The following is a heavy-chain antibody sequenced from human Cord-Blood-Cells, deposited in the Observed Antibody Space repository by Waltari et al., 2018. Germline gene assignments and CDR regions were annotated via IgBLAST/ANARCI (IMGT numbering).Heavy chain of an antibody. CDR2: ISGSGGST. CDR1: GFTFSSYA. CDR3: AKDPSIAAAGNGRFNRNY. J-gene: IGHJ4*02. D-gene: IGHD6-13*01. Sequence: EVQLLESGGGLVQPGGSLRLSCAASGFTFSSYAMSWVRQAPGKGLEWVSAISGSGGSTYYADSVKGRFTISRDNSKNTLYLQMNSLRAEDTAVYYCAKDPSIAAAGNGRFNRNYWGQGTLVTVSS. V-gene: IGHV3-23*01.